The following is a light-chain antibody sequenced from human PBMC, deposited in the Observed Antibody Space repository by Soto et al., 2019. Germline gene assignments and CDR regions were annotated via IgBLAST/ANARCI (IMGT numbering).Light chain of an antibody. CDR1: SGHSSYA. CDR2: LNSDGSH. CDR3: QTWGTGIQV. Sequence: QSVLTQSPSASASLGASVKLTCTLSSGHSSYAIAWHQQQPEKGPRYLMKLNSDGSHNKGDGIPDRFSGSSSGAERYLTISSHQSEDEADYYCQTWGTGIQVFGGGTKLTVL. V-gene: IGLV4-69*02. J-gene: IGLJ3*02.